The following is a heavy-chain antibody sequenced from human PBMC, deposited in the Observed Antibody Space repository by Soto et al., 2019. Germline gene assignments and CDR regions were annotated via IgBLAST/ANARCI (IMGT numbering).Heavy chain of an antibody. V-gene: IGHV4-30-4*01. CDR1: GGSISSGDYY. CDR3: ARAVAGKRNWFDP. D-gene: IGHD6-19*01. J-gene: IGHJ5*02. CDR2: IYYSGST. Sequence: PSETLSLTCTVSGGSISSGDYYWSWIRQPPGKGLEWIGYIYYSGSTYYNPSLKSRVTISVDTSKNQFSLKLSSVTAADTAVYYCARAVAGKRNWFDPWGQGTLVTVLL.